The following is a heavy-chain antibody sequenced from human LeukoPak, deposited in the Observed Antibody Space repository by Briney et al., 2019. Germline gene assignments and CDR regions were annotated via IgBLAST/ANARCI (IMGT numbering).Heavy chain of an antibody. CDR1: GYTSTDYY. CDR2: INPNSGGT. V-gene: IGHV1-2*02. D-gene: IGHD3-22*01. Sequence: ASVKVSCKASGYTSTDYYMHWVRQAPGQGLEWMGWINPNSGGTSSAKKFQGRVTVTRDTPISTAYMELSTLRSDDTSVHYCARAGIWDDDDSSGYHNAAFDIWGLGTMVTVSS. J-gene: IGHJ3*02. CDR3: ARAGIWDDDDSSGYHNAAFDI.